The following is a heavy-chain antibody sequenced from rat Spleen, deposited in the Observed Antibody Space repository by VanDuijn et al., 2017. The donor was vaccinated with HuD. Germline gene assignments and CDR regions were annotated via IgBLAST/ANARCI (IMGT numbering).Heavy chain of an antibody. V-gene: IGHV5S23*01. CDR3: ARHNSGYGVMDA. CDR1: GFTFNNYV. CDR2: ISTGGGNT. J-gene: IGHJ4*01. Sequence: EVQLVESGGGLVQPGRSLKLSCAASGFTFNNYVMAWVRQAPTKGLEWIASISTGGGNTYYRDSVKGRFTISRDNTKSTLSLQMDSLRSEDTATYYCARHNSGYGVMDAWGQGASVTVSS. D-gene: IGHD4-3*01.